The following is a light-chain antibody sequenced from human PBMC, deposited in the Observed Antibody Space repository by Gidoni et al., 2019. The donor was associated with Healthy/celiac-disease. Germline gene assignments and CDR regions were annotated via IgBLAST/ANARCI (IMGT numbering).Light chain of an antibody. Sequence: EIVLTQSPGTLALSPGERATLSCRASQSVSSRYLAWYQQKPVQAPRLLIYGASSRATGIPDRFSGSGSGTDFTLTISRLEPEDVAVYYCQQYGSSRTFGQGTKVEIK. CDR3: QQYGSSRT. CDR2: GAS. V-gene: IGKV3-20*01. J-gene: IGKJ1*01. CDR1: QSVSSRY.